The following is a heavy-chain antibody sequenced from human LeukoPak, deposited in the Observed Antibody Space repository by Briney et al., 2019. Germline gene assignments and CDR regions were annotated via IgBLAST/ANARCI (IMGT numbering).Heavy chain of an antibody. V-gene: IGHV3-30-3*01. Sequence: GRSLRLSCAASGFTFSSYAMHWVRQAPGKGLEWVAVISYDGSNKYYADSVKGRFTISRDNSKNTLYLQMNSLRAEGTAVYYCAREDLNWFDPWGQGTLVTVSS. J-gene: IGHJ5*02. CDR3: AREDLNWFDP. CDR2: ISYDGSNK. CDR1: GFTFSSYA.